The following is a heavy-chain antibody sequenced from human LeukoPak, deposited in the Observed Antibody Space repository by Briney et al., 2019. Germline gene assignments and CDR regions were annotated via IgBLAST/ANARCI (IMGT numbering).Heavy chain of an antibody. CDR1: GGSISSYY. D-gene: IGHD3-3*01. Sequence: PSETLSLTCTVSGGSISSYYWSWIRQPAGKGLEWIGRIYTSGSTNCNPSLKSRVTISVDTSKNQFSLKLSSVTAADTAVYYCARPVLRFLEWLFFDWGQGTLVTVSS. V-gene: IGHV4-4*07. J-gene: IGHJ4*02. CDR3: ARPVLRFLEWLFFD. CDR2: IYTSGST.